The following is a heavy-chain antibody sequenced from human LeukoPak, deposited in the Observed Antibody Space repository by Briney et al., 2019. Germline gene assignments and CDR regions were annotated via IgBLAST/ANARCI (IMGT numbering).Heavy chain of an antibody. CDR1: GYTFTSYY. CDR2: INPSGGST. J-gene: IGHJ5*02. CDR3: ARGPHGSGSEGIGPNWFDP. V-gene: IGHV1-46*01. D-gene: IGHD3-10*01. Sequence: EASVKVSCKASGYTFTSYYMHWVRQAPGQGLEWMGIINPSGGSTSYAQKFQGRVTMTRDTSTSTVYMELSSLRSEDTAVYYCARGPHGSGSEGIGPNWFDPWGQGTLVIVSS.